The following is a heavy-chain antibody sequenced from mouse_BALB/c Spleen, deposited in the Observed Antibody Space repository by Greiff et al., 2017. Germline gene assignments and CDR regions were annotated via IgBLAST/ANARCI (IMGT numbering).Heavy chain of an antibody. CDR1: GFTFSSYG. J-gene: IGHJ2*01. Sequence: EVKVEESGGGLVQPGGSLKLSCAASGFTFSSYGMSWVRQTPDKRLELVATINSNGGSTYYPDSVKGRFTISRDNAKNTLYLQMSSLKSEDTAMYYCAREGHYYGDLYWGQGTTLTVSS. CDR2: INSNGGST. D-gene: IGHD1-2*01. V-gene: IGHV5-6-3*01. CDR3: AREGHYYGDLY.